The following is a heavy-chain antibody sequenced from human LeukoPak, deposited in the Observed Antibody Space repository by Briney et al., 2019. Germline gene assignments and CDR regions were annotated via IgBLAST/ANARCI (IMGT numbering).Heavy chain of an antibody. CDR3: ARASVAGKYFDY. V-gene: IGHV3-74*01. CDR2: INSDGSST. Sequence: GGSLRLSCAASGFTLSSYWMHWVRQAPGKGLVWVSRINSDGSSTSYADSVKGRFTISRDNAKNTLYLQMNSLRAEDTAVYYCARASVAGKYFDYWGQGTLVTVSS. CDR1: GFTLSSYW. J-gene: IGHJ4*02. D-gene: IGHD6-19*01.